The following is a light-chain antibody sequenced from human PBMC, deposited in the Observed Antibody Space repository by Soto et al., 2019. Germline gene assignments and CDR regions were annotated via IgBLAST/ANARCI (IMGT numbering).Light chain of an antibody. Sequence: QSVLTQPPSVSAAPGQKVIISCSGSSSNIGSRPVSWYQQVPGTAPKLLIYDNSQRPSGIPDRFSGSKSGTSATLGITGLQTGDEADYYCGTWDNSLSGGVFGGGTKLTVL. CDR3: GTWDNSLSGGV. V-gene: IGLV1-51*01. CDR2: DNS. J-gene: IGLJ2*01. CDR1: SSNIGSRP.